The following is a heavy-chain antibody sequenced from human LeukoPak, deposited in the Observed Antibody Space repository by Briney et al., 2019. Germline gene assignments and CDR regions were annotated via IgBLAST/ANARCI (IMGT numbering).Heavy chain of an antibody. V-gene: IGHV1-69*05. CDR2: IIPIFGTA. Sequence: SVKVSCKASGGTCSSYAISWVRQAPGQGLEWMGGIIPIFGTANYAQKFQGRVTITTDESTSTAYMELSSLRSEDTAVYYCARGQVEYTTSPPSYYYYMDVWGKGTTVTVSS. CDR3: ARGQVEYTTSPPSYYYYMDV. CDR1: GGTCSSYA. D-gene: IGHD6-6*01. J-gene: IGHJ6*03.